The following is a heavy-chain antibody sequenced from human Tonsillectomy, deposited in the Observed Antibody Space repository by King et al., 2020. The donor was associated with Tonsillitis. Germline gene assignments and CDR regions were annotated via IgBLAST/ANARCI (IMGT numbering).Heavy chain of an antibody. Sequence: QLVQSGAEVRKPGASVKVSCKASGYTFSDNYLHWVRQAPGQGPEWMGWINPNSGGTNYAQKFQGRVTMTRDTSISTAYMELSSLKSDDTAVYYCARWWGANGEYALAYGGQGTLVTVSS. V-gene: IGHV1-2*02. D-gene: IGHD4/OR15-4a*01. CDR2: INPNSGGT. CDR1: GYTFSDNY. CDR3: ARWWGANGEYALAY. J-gene: IGHJ4*02.